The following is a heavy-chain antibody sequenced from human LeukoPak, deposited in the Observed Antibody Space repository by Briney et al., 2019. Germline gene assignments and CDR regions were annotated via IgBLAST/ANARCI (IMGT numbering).Heavy chain of an antibody. CDR2: IYPSDSDT. J-gene: IGHJ4*02. CDR3: ARLLGPYCSSTSCYEYFDY. D-gene: IGHD2-2*01. Sequence: GESLKISCKGSGYSFTSYWIGWVRQMPGKGLEWMGIIYPSDSDTRYSPSFQGQVTISADKSISTAYLQWSSLKASDTAMYYCARLLGPYCSSTSCYEYFDYWGQGTLVTVSS. CDR1: GYSFTSYW. V-gene: IGHV5-51*01.